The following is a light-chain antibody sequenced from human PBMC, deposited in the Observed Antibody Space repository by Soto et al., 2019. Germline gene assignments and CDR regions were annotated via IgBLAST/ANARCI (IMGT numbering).Light chain of an antibody. CDR3: SSFSSTSTIV. J-gene: IGLJ2*01. CDR1: SSDVGGYNY. V-gene: IGLV2-14*01. Sequence: QSALTQPASVSGSPGQSITISCIGSSSDVGGYNYVSWYRHHPGRVPKPMIFEVSDRPSGVSSRFSGSKSGNTAYLTISGLQAEDEADYYCSSFSSTSTIVFGGGTKVTVL. CDR2: EVS.